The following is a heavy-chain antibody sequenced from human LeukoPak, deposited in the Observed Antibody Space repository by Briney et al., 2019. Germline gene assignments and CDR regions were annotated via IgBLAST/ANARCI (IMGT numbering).Heavy chain of an antibody. V-gene: IGHV1-46*01. Sequence: ASVKGSCKASGYTFTSYYMHWVRQAPGQGLEWMGMINPGGGYTSDAQKFQGRVTMTRDTSASTVYMELSSLRSEDTAVYYCARDAGGVGADWGQGTLVTVSS. D-gene: IGHD1-26*01. CDR1: GYTFTSYY. CDR3: ARDAGGVGAD. CDR2: INPGGGYT. J-gene: IGHJ4*02.